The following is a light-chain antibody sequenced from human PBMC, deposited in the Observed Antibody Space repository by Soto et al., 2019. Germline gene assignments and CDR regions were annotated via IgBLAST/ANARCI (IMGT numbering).Light chain of an antibody. CDR3: EPYNTFGT. CDR1: ESVASSY. V-gene: IGKV3-20*01. J-gene: IGKJ1*01. Sequence: LTSSAGTISLYGRRVALGCCRASESVASSYLAWYQQKPGQAPRLLIYGASSRATGIPDRFSGRGTGTDVTLTICCHPPYDSATYYGEPYNTFGTFGEGTKVDI. CDR2: GAS.